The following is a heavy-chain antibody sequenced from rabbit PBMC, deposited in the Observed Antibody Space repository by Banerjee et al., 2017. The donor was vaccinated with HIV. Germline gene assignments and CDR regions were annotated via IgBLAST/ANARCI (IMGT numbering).Heavy chain of an antibody. V-gene: IGHV1S40*01. CDR3: ARDQAGSTGYAYGNFNL. D-gene: IGHD6-1*01. Sequence: QSLEESGGDLVKPGASLTLTCTASGFSLNIYEMCWVRQAPGKGLDWIGCIDAGDSGDTIYASWAKGRFTISKTSSSTVTLQMTSLTAADTATYFCARDQAGSTGYAYGNFNLWGPGTLVTVS. CDR2: IDAGDSGDT. CDR1: GFSLNIYE. J-gene: IGHJ4*01.